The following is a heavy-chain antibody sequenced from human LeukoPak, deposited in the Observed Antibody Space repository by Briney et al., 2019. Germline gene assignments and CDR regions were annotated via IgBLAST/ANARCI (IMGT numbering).Heavy chain of an antibody. D-gene: IGHD6-13*01. J-gene: IGHJ6*03. V-gene: IGHV4-39*01. CDR2: IYYSGST. CDR3: ARHEESAAAAMYYYYYMDV. Sequence: PSETLSLTCTVSGGSISSSSYYWGWIRQPPGKGLEWIGSIYYSGSTYYNPSLKSRVTISVDTSKNQFSLKLSSVTAADTAVYYCARHEESAAAAMYYYYYMDVWGNGTTVTVYS. CDR1: GGSISSSSYY.